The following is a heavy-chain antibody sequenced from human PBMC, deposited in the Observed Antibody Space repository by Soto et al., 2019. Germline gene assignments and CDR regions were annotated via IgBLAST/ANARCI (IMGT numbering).Heavy chain of an antibody. CDR2: IIPIFGTA. Sequence: QVQLVQSGAEVKKPGSSVKVSCKASGGTFSSYAISWVRQAPGQGLEWMGGIIPIFGTANYAQKFQGRVTITAEESTSTAYRELSSLRSEDTAVYYCARLDCGGDCYPGGRWFDPWGQGTLVTVSS. J-gene: IGHJ5*02. CDR1: GGTFSSYA. V-gene: IGHV1-69*01. D-gene: IGHD2-21*02. CDR3: ARLDCGGDCYPGGRWFDP.